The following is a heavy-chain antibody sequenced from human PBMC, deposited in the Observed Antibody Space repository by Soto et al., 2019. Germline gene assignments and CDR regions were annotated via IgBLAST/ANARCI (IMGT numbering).Heavy chain of an antibody. J-gene: IGHJ6*03. Sequence: LSLTCTVSGGSISSYYWSWIRQPPGKGLEWIGYIYYSGSTNYNPSLKSRVTISVDTSKNQFSLKLSSVTAADTAVYYCARAYYDFLTVTYYMDVWGKGTPVPVSS. CDR3: ARAYYDFLTVTYYMDV. D-gene: IGHD3-9*01. CDR2: IYYSGST. CDR1: GGSISSYY. V-gene: IGHV4-59*01.